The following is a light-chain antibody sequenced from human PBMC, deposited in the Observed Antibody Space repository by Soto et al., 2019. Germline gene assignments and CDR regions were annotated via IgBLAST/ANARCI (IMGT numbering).Light chain of an antibody. J-gene: IGLJ2*01. CDR2: LNSDGSH. Sequence: QSVLTQSPSASASLGASVKLTCTLSSGHSSYAIAWPQQQPEKGPRYLMKLNSDGSHSKGDGIPDRFSGSSSGAERYLTISSLQSEDEADYYCQTGGTGILFGGGTKLTVL. CDR1: SGHSSYA. V-gene: IGLV4-69*01. CDR3: QTGGTGIL.